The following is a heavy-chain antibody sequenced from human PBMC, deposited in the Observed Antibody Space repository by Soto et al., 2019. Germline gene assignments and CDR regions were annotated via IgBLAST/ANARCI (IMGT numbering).Heavy chain of an antibody. J-gene: IGHJ3*02. V-gene: IGHV2-5*02. CDR3: AHQSVHRENYGYYGSKGFDI. D-gene: IGHD4-17*01. CDR1: GFSLSTSGVG. CDR2: IYWDDDK. Sequence: QITLKESGPTLVKPTQTLTLTCTFSGFSLSTSGVGVGWIRQPPGKALEWLALIYWDDDKRYSTSLKSRLTITTDTSKNQVVLTMTDMDPVDTSTYYFAHQSVHRENYGYYGSKGFDIWGQGTMVTVSS.